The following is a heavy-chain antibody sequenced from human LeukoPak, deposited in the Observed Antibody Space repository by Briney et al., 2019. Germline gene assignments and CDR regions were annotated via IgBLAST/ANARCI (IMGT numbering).Heavy chain of an antibody. J-gene: IGHJ4*02. CDR1: GGSISSGSYY. CDR3: ARLMAVAGYFDY. D-gene: IGHD6-19*01. Sequence: SETLSLTCTVSGGSISSGSYYWSWIRQPAGKGLEWIGRIYTSGSTNYNPSLKSRVTISVDTSKNQISLKLGSVTAADTAVYYCARLMAVAGYFDYWGQGTLVTVSS. CDR2: IYTSGST. V-gene: IGHV4-61*02.